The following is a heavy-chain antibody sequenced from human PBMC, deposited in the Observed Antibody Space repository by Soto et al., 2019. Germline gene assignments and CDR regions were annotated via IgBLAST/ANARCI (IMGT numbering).Heavy chain of an antibody. CDR2: IYYSGST. D-gene: IGHD3-9*01. J-gene: IGHJ6*03. CDR3: ARHEARSFGYYDILTGRYYYYYMDV. V-gene: IGHV4-39*01. Sequence: SETLSLTCTVSGGSISSSSYYWGWIRQPPGKGLEWIGSIYYSGSTYYNPSLKSRVTISVDTSKNQFSLKLSSVTAADTAVYYCARHEARSFGYYDILTGRYYYYYMDVWGKGTTVTVSS. CDR1: GGSISSSSYY.